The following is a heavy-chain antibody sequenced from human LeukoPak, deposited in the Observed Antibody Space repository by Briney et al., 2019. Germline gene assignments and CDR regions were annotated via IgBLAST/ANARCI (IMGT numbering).Heavy chain of an antibody. CDR1: GGTFSSYA. CDR2: IIPIFGTA. Sequence: SVKVSCKASGGTFSSYAISWVRQAPGQALEWMGRIIPIFGTANYAQKFQGRVTITTDESTSTAYMELSSLRSEDTAVYYCVLTYDSSGYHDYWGQGTLVTVSS. CDR3: VLTYDSSGYHDY. J-gene: IGHJ4*02. V-gene: IGHV1-69*05. D-gene: IGHD3-22*01.